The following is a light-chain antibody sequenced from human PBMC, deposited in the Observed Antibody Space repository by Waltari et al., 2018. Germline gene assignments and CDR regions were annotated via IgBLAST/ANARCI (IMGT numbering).Light chain of an antibody. J-gene: IGLJ3*02. V-gene: IGLV1-44*01. CDR2: RSD. CDR3: ASWDDSLNGHWV. CDR1: ASTIGGNL. Sequence: QSVLTQPPSASGPPRPRVTIPCSGSASTIGGNLVTWYQQLPGKAPKLLIYRSDQRPSGVPDRFSGSKTGTSASLAISGLQSDDEADYFCASWDDSLNGHWVFGGGTKVTVL.